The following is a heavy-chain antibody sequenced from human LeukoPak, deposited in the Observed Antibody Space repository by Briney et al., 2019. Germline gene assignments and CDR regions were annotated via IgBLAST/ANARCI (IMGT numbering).Heavy chain of an antibody. V-gene: IGHV4-39*01. Sequence: MTSQTLSLTCTVSGGSISSSSYYWGWIRQPPGKGLEWIGSIYYSGSTYYNPSLKSRVTISVDTSKNQFSLKLSSVTAADTAVYYCARHDPSPYITIFGVVTDPFDYWGQGTLVTVSS. CDR3: ARHDPSPYITIFGVVTDPFDY. CDR1: GGSISSSSYY. J-gene: IGHJ4*02. CDR2: IYYSGST. D-gene: IGHD3-3*01.